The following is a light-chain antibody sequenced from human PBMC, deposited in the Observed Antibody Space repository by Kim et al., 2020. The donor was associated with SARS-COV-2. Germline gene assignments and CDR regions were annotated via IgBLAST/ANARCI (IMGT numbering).Light chain of an antibody. CDR3: QQSNDWPPLT. CDR1: QTINNK. Sequence: STGESTTLSCRASQTINNKLVWYQQKPGQAPRLLIYDATTRATGVPARFIGSGSETDFTLTISSLQSEDFAVYYCQQSNDWPPLTFGQGTKVDIK. J-gene: IGKJ1*01. V-gene: IGKV3-15*01. CDR2: DAT.